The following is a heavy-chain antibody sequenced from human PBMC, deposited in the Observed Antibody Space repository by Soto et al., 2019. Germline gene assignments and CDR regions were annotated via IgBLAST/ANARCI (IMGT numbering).Heavy chain of an antibody. CDR1: GGTFSSYA. D-gene: IGHD3-10*01. CDR3: AKWFEELFWWFDP. CDR2: IIPIFGTA. J-gene: IGHJ5*02. V-gene: IGHV1-69*01. Sequence: QVQLVQSGAEVKKPGSSVKVSCKASGGTFSSYAISWVRQAPGQGLEWMGGIIPIFGTANYAQKFQGRVTITAGESRSKAYMELSSLRSEHTAVYYCAKWFEELFWWFDPRGQGTLGAVS.